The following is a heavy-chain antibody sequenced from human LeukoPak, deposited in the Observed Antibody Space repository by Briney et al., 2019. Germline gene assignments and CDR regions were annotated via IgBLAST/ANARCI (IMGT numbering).Heavy chain of an antibody. V-gene: IGHV1-69*13. CDR3: AREGEDYDSSGYEDY. Sequence: ASVKVSCKASGYTFPSYFMHWVRQAPGQGLEWMGGIIPIFGTANYAQKFQGRVTITADESTSTAYMELSSLRSEDTAVYYCAREGEDYDSSGYEDYWGQGTLVTVSS. J-gene: IGHJ4*02. CDR1: GYTFPSYF. CDR2: IIPIFGTA. D-gene: IGHD3-22*01.